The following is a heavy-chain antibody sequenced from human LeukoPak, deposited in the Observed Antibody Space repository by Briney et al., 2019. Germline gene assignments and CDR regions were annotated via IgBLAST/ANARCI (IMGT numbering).Heavy chain of an antibody. D-gene: IGHD3-10*01. CDR3: ARDFWGTMVRGASMDV. CDR2: IIPSFGIP. V-gene: IGHV1-69*10. J-gene: IGHJ6*02. CDR1: GDAFNSHT. Sequence: SVKVSCKASGDAFNSHTINWVRQAPGQGLEWVGSIIPSFGIPSYAQKFRGRATISADTSTTTAYMDLTSLRSEDTAVYYCARDFWGTMVRGASMDVWGQGTTVTVSS.